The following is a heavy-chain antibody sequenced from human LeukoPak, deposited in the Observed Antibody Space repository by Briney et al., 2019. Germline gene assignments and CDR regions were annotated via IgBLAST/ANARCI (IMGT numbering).Heavy chain of an antibody. Sequence: SETLSLTCTVSGGSISSGGYYWSWIRQHPGKGLEWIGYIYYSGSTYYNPSLKSRVTISVDTSKNQFSLKLSSVTAADTAVYYCARAGDYYDSRDLFDYWGQGTLVTVSS. CDR1: GGSISSGGYY. J-gene: IGHJ4*02. D-gene: IGHD3-22*01. CDR3: ARAGDYYDSRDLFDY. V-gene: IGHV4-31*03. CDR2: IYYSGST.